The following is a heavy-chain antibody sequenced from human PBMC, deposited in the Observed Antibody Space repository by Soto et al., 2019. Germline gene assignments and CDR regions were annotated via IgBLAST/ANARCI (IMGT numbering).Heavy chain of an antibody. CDR1: GGSISSGDYY. V-gene: IGHV4-30-4*01. J-gene: IGHJ4*02. CDR3: ASRHSSPYFDY. CDR2: IYYSGST. Sequence: QVQLQESGPGLVKPSQTLSLTCTVSGGSISSGDYYWSWIRQPPGKGLEWIGSIYYSGSTYYNPSLKGRVTISVDTSKHPFSLKLNSVTAEDTAVYYCASRHSSPYFDYWGQGTLVTVSS. D-gene: IGHD6-13*01.